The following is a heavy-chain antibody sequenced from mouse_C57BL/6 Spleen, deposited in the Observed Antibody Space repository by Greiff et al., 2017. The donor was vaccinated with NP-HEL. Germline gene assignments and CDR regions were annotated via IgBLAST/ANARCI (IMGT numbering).Heavy chain of an antibody. CDR2: IHPNSGST. J-gene: IGHJ3*01. CDR1: GYTFTSYW. V-gene: IGHV1-64*01. CDR3: ARDDYDVEFAY. D-gene: IGHD2-4*01. Sequence: QVQLQQPGAELVKPGASVKLSCKASGYTFTSYWMHWVKQRPGQGLEWIGMIHPNSGSTNYNEKFKSKATLTVDKSSSTAYMQLSSLTSEDSAVYYGARDDYDVEFAYWGQGTLVTVSA.